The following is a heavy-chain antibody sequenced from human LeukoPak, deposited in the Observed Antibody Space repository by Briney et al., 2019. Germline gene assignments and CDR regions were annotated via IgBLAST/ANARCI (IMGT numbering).Heavy chain of an antibody. V-gene: IGHV3-23*01. CDR1: GFTFSSYA. CDR3: AKDDSGGSFNDF. J-gene: IGHJ4*02. Sequence: GGSLRLSCAASGFTFSSYAMSWVRQAPGKGLEWVSAISDSGSSTYYADSVKGRFTISRDNSKNTLHLQMNSLRAEDTAIYCCAKDDSGGSFNDFWGQGTLVTVSS. D-gene: IGHD3-22*01. CDR2: ISDSGSST.